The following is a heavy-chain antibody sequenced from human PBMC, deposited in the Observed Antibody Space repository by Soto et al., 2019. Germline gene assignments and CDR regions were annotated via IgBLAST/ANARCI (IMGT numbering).Heavy chain of an antibody. D-gene: IGHD2-2*01. CDR1: GGSFSGYY. Sequence: SETLSLTCAVYGGSFSGYYWRWIRQPPGKGMEWIGEINHSGSTNYNPSLKSRVTISVDTSKNQFSLKLSSVTAADTAAYYCARGQAVVTNAEVYGMDVWGQGTTVTVSS. J-gene: IGHJ6*02. CDR2: INHSGST. V-gene: IGHV4-34*01. CDR3: ARGQAVVTNAEVYGMDV.